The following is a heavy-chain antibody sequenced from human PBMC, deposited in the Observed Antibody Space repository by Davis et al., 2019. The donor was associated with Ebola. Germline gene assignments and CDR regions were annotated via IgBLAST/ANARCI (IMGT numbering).Heavy chain of an antibody. J-gene: IGHJ4*02. V-gene: IGHV3-30-3*01. CDR1: GFTFSSYA. CDR2: ISYDGSNK. CDR3: ARTRTSVY. Sequence: PGGSLRLSCAAPGFTFSSYAMHWVRQAPGKGLEWVAVISYDGSNKYYADSVKGRFTISRDNSKNTLYLQMNSLRAEDTAVYYCARTRTSVYWGQGTLVTVSS.